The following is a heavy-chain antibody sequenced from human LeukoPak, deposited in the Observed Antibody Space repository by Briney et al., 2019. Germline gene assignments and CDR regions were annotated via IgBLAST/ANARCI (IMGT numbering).Heavy chain of an antibody. CDR1: GGSISSGGYS. CDR2: IYHSGST. J-gene: IGHJ5*02. Sequence: SETLSLTCAVSGGSISSGGYSWSWIRQPPGKGLEWIGYIYHSGSTYYNPSLKSRVTISVDRSKNQFSLKLSSVTAADTAVYYPVVFGRFIAASDWFDPWGQGTLVTVSS. D-gene: IGHD6-13*01. CDR3: VVFGRFIAASDWFDP. V-gene: IGHV4-30-2*01.